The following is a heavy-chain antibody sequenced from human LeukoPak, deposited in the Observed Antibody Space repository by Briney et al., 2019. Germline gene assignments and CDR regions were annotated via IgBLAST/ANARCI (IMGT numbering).Heavy chain of an antibody. V-gene: IGHV4-59*08. Sequence: SETLSLTCTVSGGSTSTFYWSWIRHPPGKGLEWIGYIYYSGSTTYNPSLKSRVTISGDTSKNQFSLKLTSVTAADTAVYYCARHLAAAQYIDAFDYWGQGTLVTVSS. CDR3: ARHLAAAQYIDAFDY. D-gene: IGHD6-13*01. J-gene: IGHJ4*02. CDR1: GGSTSTFY. CDR2: IYYSGST.